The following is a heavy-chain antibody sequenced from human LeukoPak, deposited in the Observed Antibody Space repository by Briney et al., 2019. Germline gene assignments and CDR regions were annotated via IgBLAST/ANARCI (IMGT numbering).Heavy chain of an antibody. Sequence: ASVKVSCKTSGYPFSNYDINWVRQATGQGPEWMGWINPHSGKTGYAQKFQGRVTMTTDTSASTAYMELSSLRSDDTAVYYCARTGYGSGSYYNSPQIYYMDVWGKGTTVTISS. J-gene: IGHJ6*03. V-gene: IGHV1-8*01. CDR3: ARTGYGSGSYYNSPQIYYMDV. CDR2: INPHSGKT. D-gene: IGHD3-10*01. CDR1: GYPFSNYD.